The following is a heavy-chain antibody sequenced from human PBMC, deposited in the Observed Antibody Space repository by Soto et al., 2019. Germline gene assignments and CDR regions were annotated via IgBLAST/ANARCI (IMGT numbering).Heavy chain of an antibody. CDR3: ASLAYNWNRDVDS. CDR1: GGFINSGGYY. J-gene: IGHJ5*01. Sequence: QVQLQESGPGLVKPSQTLSLTCTVSGGFINSGGYYWTWIRQNPGKVLEWIGYIYYSGNPYYNASLKSQLNISIDTSKNQCSLDLTSVTDADTAVYYFASLAYNWNRDVDSWGHGALVTVSS. D-gene: IGHD1-20*01. V-gene: IGHV4-31*01. CDR2: IYYSGNP.